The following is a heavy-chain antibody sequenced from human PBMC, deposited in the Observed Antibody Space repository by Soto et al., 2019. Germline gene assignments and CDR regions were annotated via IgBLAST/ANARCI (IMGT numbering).Heavy chain of an antibody. Sequence: QVQLVESGGDVDQPGRSLRLSCAASGFTFSNYGMHWARQAPGKGLEWVAAILYDGSNKYYADSVKGRFTISRDNSKSTVYVEVKSVRAGERGVYDCAGGSGYFDYCGQGTLVTVSS. CDR2: ILYDGSNK. CDR1: GFTFSNYG. D-gene: IGHD1-26*01. J-gene: IGHJ4*02. V-gene: IGHV3-33*01. CDR3: AGGSGYFDY.